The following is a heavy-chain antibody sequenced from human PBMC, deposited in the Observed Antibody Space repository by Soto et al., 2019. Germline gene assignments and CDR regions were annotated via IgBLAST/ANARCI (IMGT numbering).Heavy chain of an antibody. J-gene: IGHJ4*02. CDR1: GVSITPYY. Sequence: QVQLQESGPGLVKPSETLSLTCTVSGVSITPYYWTWIRHPPGKGLEWIGYVYHTGNTYYNPSLKSRVTMSLDTSKNQVSLRLKSVTSADKAVYYCAREQYNLKLWGQGTLFTVSS. V-gene: IGHV4-59*01. CDR2: VYHTGNT. CDR3: AREQYNLKL. D-gene: IGHD1-20*01.